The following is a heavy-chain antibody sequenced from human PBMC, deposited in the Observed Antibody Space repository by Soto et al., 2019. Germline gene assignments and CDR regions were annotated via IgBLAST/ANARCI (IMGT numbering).Heavy chain of an antibody. CDR2: IIPIFGTA. D-gene: IGHD1-26*01. CDR3: ARTPPVVGATHQSGYFDY. Sequence: GASVKVSCKASGGTFSSYAISWVRQAPGQGLEWMGGIIPIFGTANYAQKFQGRVTITADESTSTAYMELSSLRSEDTAVYYCARTPPVVGATHQSGYFDYWGQGTLVTVSS. V-gene: IGHV1-69*13. J-gene: IGHJ4*02. CDR1: GGTFSSYA.